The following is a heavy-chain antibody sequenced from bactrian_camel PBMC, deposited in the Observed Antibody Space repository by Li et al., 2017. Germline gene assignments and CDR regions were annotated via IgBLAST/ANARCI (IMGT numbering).Heavy chain of an antibody. D-gene: IGHD1*01. Sequence: VQLVESGGGSVQPGESLRLSCSASGFTFSNYGATWARQVPGKGLEWVAGIHADGSRTYYADSVKGRFAISRDNAKNTLYLQMNSLKTEDSAVYYCATANGFWGQGTQVTVS. CDR3: ATANGF. CDR1: GFTFSNYG. J-gene: IGHJ4*01. V-gene: IGHV3S6*01. CDR2: IHADGSRT.